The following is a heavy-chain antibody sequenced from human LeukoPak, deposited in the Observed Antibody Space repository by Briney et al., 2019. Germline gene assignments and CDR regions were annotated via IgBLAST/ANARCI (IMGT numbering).Heavy chain of an antibody. V-gene: IGHV3-23*01. CDR3: AKQQVAGPDFDY. CDR2: ISDSGGST. D-gene: IGHD6-19*01. J-gene: IGHJ4*02. CDR1: GFTFSSYA. Sequence: GGSLRLSCAASGFTFSSYAMSWVRQAPGKGLEWVSAISDSGGSTYYADSVKGRFTISRDNSKNTLYLQMNSLRAEDTAVYYCAKQQVAGPDFDYWGQGTLVTVSS.